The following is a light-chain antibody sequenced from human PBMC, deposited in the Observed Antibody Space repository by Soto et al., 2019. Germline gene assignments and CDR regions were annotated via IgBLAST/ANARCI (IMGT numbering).Light chain of an antibody. V-gene: IGKV3D-15*01. J-gene: IGKJ4*01. CDR3: KQYKDWPLT. Sequence: EVVVKKSPATLSVSKGDGATLSCRASQSVDSNLAWYQQKPGQTPRLLMYGAYTRPTGIPARFSGSRSGTEFTLTIISLQSEDSAAYYCKQYKDWPLTFGGGTKVDI. CDR2: GAY. CDR1: QSVDSN.